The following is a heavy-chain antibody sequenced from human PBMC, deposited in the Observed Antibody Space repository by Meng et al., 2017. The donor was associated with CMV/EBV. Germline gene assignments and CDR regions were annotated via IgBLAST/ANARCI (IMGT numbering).Heavy chain of an antibody. J-gene: IGHJ4*02. D-gene: IGHD3-9*01. CDR2: INPNSGGT. CDR3: ARVLGLRLTGGLDY. V-gene: IGHV1-2*02. CDR1: GYTFTGYY. Sequence: ASVKVSCKASGYTFTGYYMHWVRQAPGQGLEWMGWINPNSGGTNDAQKFQGRVTMTRDTSISTAYMELSRLRSDDTAVYYCARVLGLRLTGGLDYWGQGTLVTVSS.